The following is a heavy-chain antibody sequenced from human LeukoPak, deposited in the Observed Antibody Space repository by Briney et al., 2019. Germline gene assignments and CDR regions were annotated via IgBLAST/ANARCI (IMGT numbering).Heavy chain of an antibody. J-gene: IGHJ4*02. Sequence: ASVKVSCKASGYTFTSYGISWVGQAPGQGLEWMGWISAYNGNTNYAQKLQGRVTMTTDTSTSTAYMELRRLRSDDTAVYYCARDGSYTFGELYQFVHFDYWGQGTLVTVSP. CDR3: ARDGSYTFGELYQFVHFDY. D-gene: IGHD3-10*01. V-gene: IGHV1-18*01. CDR1: GYTFTSYG. CDR2: ISAYNGNT.